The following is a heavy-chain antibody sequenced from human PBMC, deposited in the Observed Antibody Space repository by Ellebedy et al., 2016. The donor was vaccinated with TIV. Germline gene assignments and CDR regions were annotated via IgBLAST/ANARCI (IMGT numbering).Heavy chain of an antibody. CDR2: INAGNGNT. D-gene: IGHD3-3*02. CDR3: ARDRRTIYYFDY. CDR1: GYTFTSYA. J-gene: IGHJ4*02. V-gene: IGHV1-3*01. Sequence: ASVKVSCKASGYTFTSYAMHWVRQAPGQRLEWMGWINAGNGNTKYSQKFQGRVTITRDTSASTAYTELSSLRSEDTAVYYCARDRRTIYYFDYWGQGTLVTVSS.